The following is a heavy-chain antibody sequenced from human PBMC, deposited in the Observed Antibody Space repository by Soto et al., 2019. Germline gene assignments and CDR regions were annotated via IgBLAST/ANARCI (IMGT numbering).Heavy chain of an antibody. CDR1: GITFSGYN. Sequence: QLVESGGGLVKPGGSLRLSCAASGITFSGYNMNWVRQAPGKGLEWVSSISSSGTYIHHADSVKGRFTIYRDNAKNSLYLQMDSLRAEDTAVYYCARDRPRRDSFYYGLDVWGQGTTVTVS. CDR3: ARDRPRRDSFYYGLDV. J-gene: IGHJ6*02. V-gene: IGHV3-21*06. CDR2: ISSSGTYI.